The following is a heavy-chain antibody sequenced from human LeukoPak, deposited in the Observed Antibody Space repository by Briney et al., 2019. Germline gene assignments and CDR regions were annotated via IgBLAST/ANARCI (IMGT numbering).Heavy chain of an antibody. J-gene: IGHJ4*02. Sequence: SETLSLTCTLSGASFRSGGQYWGWIRQTPGKGLEWIGDIFYNGKTNYDPSLKSRVTISLDTSRSQFSLRLSSVTASDTGVYHCARIFDVWGQGTLVTVSS. CDR3: ARIFDV. V-gene: IGHV4-61*08. CDR1: GASFRSGGQY. CDR2: IFYNGKT.